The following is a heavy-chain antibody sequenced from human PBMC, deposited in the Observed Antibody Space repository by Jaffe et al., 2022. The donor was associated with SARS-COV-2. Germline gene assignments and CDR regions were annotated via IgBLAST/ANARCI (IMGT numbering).Heavy chain of an antibody. CDR3: ARDFPKSPSGSYLWPSDGGAFDI. V-gene: IGHV3-21*01. CDR1: GFTFSSYS. CDR2: ISSSSSYI. J-gene: IGHJ3*02. D-gene: IGHD1-26*01. Sequence: EVQLVESGGGLVKPGGSLRLSCAASGFTFSSYSMNWVRQAPGKGLEWVSSISSSSSYIYYADSVKGRFTISRDNAKNSLYLQMNSLRAEDTAVYYCARDFPKSPSGSYLWPSDGGAFDIWGQGTMVTVSS.